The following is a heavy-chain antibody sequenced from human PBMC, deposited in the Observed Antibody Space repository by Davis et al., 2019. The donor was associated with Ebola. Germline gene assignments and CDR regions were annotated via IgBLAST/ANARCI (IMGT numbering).Heavy chain of an antibody. CDR2: IKQDGSEK. V-gene: IGHV3-7*03. J-gene: IGHJ6*04. Sequence: GGSLRLSCAASGFTFSSYWMSWVRQAPGKGLEWVANIKQDGSEKYYVDSVKGRFTISRDNAKNSLYLQMNSLRAEDTALYYCAKAPTVTTWGNYYGMDVWGKGTTVTVSS. D-gene: IGHD4-17*01. CDR1: GFTFSSYW. CDR3: AKAPTVTTWGNYYGMDV.